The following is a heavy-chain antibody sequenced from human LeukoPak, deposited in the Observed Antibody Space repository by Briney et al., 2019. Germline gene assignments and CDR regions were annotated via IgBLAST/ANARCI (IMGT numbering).Heavy chain of an antibody. J-gene: IGHJ5*02. V-gene: IGHV3-30*02. Sequence: GGSLRLSCAASGFPFSSYGMHWVRQAPGKGLEWVAFIRFDGSNKYSADSVKGRFTISRDNSGDTLHLQMNSLRAEDTAMYYCARWMDGSSPFDPWGQGTLVTVSS. CDR1: GFPFSSYG. D-gene: IGHD2-2*03. CDR2: IRFDGSNK. CDR3: ARWMDGSSPFDP.